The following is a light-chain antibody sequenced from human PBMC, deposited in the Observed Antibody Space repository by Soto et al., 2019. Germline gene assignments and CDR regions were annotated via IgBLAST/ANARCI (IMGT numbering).Light chain of an antibody. CDR3: NSYAGSNNYVV. CDR1: SSDVGGYNY. J-gene: IGLJ2*01. Sequence: QSALTQPASASGSPGQSVTISCTGTSSDVGGYNYVSWYQQHPGKAPKLMIYEVSRRPSGVPDRFSGSKSGNTASLTVSGLQAEDEADYYCNSYAGSNNYVVFGGVTKLT. CDR2: EVS. V-gene: IGLV2-8*01.